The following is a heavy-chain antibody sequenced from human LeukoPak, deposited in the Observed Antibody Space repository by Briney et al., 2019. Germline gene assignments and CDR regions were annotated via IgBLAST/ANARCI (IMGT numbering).Heavy chain of an antibody. CDR2: IYSSGTT. Sequence: SETLSLTCTVSGGSISSYYWSWIRQPPGKGLEWIGYIYSSGTTNYNPSLKSRVTMSLDTSKNQFSLKLNSVTAADTAVYYCARAGARATDFDYWGQGTLVTVSS. CDR3: ARAGARATDFDY. D-gene: IGHD3-10*01. V-gene: IGHV4-59*01. CDR1: GGSISSYY. J-gene: IGHJ4*02.